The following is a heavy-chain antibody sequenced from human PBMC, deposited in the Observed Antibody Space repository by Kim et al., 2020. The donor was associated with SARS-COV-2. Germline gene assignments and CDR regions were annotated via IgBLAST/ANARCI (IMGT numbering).Heavy chain of an antibody. CDR1: GYTFTNYA. V-gene: IGHV1-3*01. Sequence: ASVKVSCKAFGYTFTNYAIHWVRQAPGQRLEWMGWLNAGNGDTKFSQNFQGRVTITRDTSASTAYMELGSLRSEDTAVYYCARGQIVGPLGGIWGQGTLVTVSS. J-gene: IGHJ4*02. D-gene: IGHD1-26*01. CDR2: LNAGNGDT. CDR3: ARGQIVGPLGGI.